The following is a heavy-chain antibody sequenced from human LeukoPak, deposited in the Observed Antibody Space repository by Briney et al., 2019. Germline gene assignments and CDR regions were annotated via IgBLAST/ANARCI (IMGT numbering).Heavy chain of an antibody. Sequence: GGSLRLSCAASAFTFSDYDMSWIRQAPGKGLEWVSYISSSGTYTNNADSVKGRFTISRDNAKNSLYLQMNSLRAEDTAVYYCARDRDGGYFDYWGQGTLVTVSS. V-gene: IGHV3-11*05. CDR3: ARDRDGGYFDY. J-gene: IGHJ4*02. CDR1: AFTFSDYD. D-gene: IGHD3-10*01. CDR2: ISSSGTYT.